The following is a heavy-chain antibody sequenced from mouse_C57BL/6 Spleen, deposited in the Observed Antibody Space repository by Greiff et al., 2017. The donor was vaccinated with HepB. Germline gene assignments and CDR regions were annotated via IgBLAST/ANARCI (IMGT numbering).Heavy chain of an antibody. J-gene: IGHJ3*01. V-gene: IGHV1-64*01. Sequence: QVQLKQPGAELVKPGASVKLSCKASGYTFTSYWMHWVKQRPGQGLEWIGMIHPNSGSTNYNEKFKSKATLTVDKSSSTAYMQLSSLTSEDSAVYDCAGLITTGDFAYWGQGTLVTVSA. CDR1: GYTFTSYW. CDR3: AGLITTGDFAY. D-gene: IGHD1-1*01. CDR2: IHPNSGST.